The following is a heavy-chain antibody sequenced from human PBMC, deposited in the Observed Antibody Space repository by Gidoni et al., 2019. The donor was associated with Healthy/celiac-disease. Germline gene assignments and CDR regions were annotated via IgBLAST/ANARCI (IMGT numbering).Heavy chain of an antibody. CDR2: IYYSGST. J-gene: IGHJ2*01. CDR1: GGSISSSSYY. CDR3: ARPGATIRLWYFDL. D-gene: IGHD1-26*01. V-gene: IGHV4-39*01. Sequence: QLQLQESGPGLVKLSETLSLTCTVSGGSISSSSYYWGWIRQPPGNGLEWIGSIYYSGSTYYNPSLKSRVTISVDTSKNQFSLKLSSVTAADTAVYYCARPGATIRLWYFDLWGRGTLVTVSS.